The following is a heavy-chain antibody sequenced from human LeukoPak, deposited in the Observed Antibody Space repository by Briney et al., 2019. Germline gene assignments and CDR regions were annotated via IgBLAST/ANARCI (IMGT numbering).Heavy chain of an antibody. Sequence: GGSLRPSCAASGFTFSSYWMHWVRQAPGKGLVWVSRINSDGSSTSYADSVKGRFTISRDNAKNTLYLQMNSLRAEDTAVYYCARDRGCDNAFDIWGQGTMVTVSS. CDR3: ARDRGCDNAFDI. D-gene: IGHD2-2*02. CDR1: GFTFSSYW. V-gene: IGHV3-74*01. CDR2: INSDGSST. J-gene: IGHJ3*02.